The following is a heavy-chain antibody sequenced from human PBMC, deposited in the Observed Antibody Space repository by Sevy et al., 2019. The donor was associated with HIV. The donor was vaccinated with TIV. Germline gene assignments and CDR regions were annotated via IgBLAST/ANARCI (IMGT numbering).Heavy chain of an antibody. D-gene: IGHD1-26*01. CDR2: IIPILGIA. CDR1: GGTFSSYA. J-gene: IGHJ6*03. Sequence: ASVKVSCKASGGTFSSYAISWVRQAPGQGLEWMGGIIPILGIANYAQKFQGRVTITADKSTSTAYMELSSLRSEDTAVYYCARGSGSYSVKPYYYYMDVWGKGTTVTVSS. V-gene: IGHV1-69*10. CDR3: ARGSGSYSVKPYYYYMDV.